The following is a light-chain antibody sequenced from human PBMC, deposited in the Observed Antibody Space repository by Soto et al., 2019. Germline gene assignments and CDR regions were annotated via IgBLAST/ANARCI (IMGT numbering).Light chain of an antibody. Sequence: VMTQSPVTLSVSPGYRATLSCRASQSVNNDLAWYQQKPGQPPRLLIYAASTRATGVPARFSGSQSGTEFTLTISSLLSEDFAVYYCQQYYSCPPTFGQGTKVDIK. CDR2: AAS. V-gene: IGKV3D-15*01. CDR3: QQYYSCPPT. CDR1: QSVNND. J-gene: IGKJ1*01.